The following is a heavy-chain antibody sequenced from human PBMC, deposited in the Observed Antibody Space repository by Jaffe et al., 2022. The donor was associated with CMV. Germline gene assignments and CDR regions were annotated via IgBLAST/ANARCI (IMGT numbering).Heavy chain of an antibody. CDR2: IYYSGST. D-gene: IGHD3-22*01. J-gene: IGHJ6*02. CDR3: ARDRPPYDSSGLYYYYGMDV. Sequence: QVQLQESGPGLVKPSETLSLTCTVSGGSVSSGSYYWSWIRQPPGKGLEWIGYIYYSGSTNYNPSLKSRVTISVDTSKNQFSLKLSSVTAADTAVYYCARDRPPYDSSGLYYYYGMDVWGQGTTVTVSS. CDR1: GGSVSSGSYY. V-gene: IGHV4-61*01.